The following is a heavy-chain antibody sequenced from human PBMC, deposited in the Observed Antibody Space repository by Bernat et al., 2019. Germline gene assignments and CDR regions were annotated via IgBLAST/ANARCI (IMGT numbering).Heavy chain of an antibody. CDR2: ISSSGSTI. Sequence: QVQLVESGGGLVKPGGSLRLSCAASGFTSSDYYMSWIRQAPGKGLEWVSYISSSGSTIYYADSVKGRFTISRDNAKNSLYLQMNSLRAEDTAVYYCARDKWLANHYYYYGMDVWGQGTTVTVSS. CDR1: GFTSSDYY. V-gene: IGHV3-11*01. CDR3: ARDKWLANHYYYYGMDV. J-gene: IGHJ6*02. D-gene: IGHD6-19*01.